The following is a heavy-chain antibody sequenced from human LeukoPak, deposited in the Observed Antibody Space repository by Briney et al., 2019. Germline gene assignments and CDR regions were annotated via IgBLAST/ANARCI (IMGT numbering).Heavy chain of an antibody. CDR1: GGSISSSSYY. J-gene: IGHJ4*02. CDR2: IYYSGST. Sequence: SETLSLTCTVSGGSISSSSYYWGWIRQPPGKGLEWIGSIYYSGSTYYNPSLKSRVTISVDTSKNQFSLKLSSVTAADTAVYYCARLQPTGVDYWGQGTLVTVSP. CDR3: ARLQPTGVDY. D-gene: IGHD1-1*01. V-gene: IGHV4-39*01.